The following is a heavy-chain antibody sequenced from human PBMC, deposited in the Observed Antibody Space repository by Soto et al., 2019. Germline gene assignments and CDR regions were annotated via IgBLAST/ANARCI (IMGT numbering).Heavy chain of an antibody. CDR3: ARRAGGRLPDY. D-gene: IGHD6-25*01. V-gene: IGHV3-33*01. Sequence: GGSLRLSCAASGFTFSSYGMHCVRQAPGKGLEWVAVIWYDGSNKYYADSVKGRFTISRDNSKNTLYLQMNSLRAEDTAVYYCARRAGGRLPDYWGQGTLVTVSS. CDR2: IWYDGSNK. CDR1: GFTFSSYG. J-gene: IGHJ4*02.